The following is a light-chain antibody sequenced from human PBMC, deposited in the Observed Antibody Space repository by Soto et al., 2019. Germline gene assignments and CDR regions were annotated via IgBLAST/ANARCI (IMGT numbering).Light chain of an antibody. J-gene: IGKJ1*01. Sequence: DIQMTQSPSSLSASVGDRDTITCRASQNIRSYLNWYQQKPGKAPQLLIYATSSLQTGIPSRFSANGAGTELSLVNSDLQPEDSATYYCQQGYSSRWTSGRWTKVEI. CDR2: ATS. CDR1: QNIRSY. CDR3: QQGYSSRWT. V-gene: IGKV1-39*01.